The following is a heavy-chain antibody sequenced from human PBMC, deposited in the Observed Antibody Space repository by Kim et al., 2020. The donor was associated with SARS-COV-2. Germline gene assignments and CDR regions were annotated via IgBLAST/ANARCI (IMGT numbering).Heavy chain of an antibody. V-gene: IGHV3-7*01. CDR1: EFTFSSYC. CDR2: INQDGSEK. J-gene: IGHJ4*02. CDR3: ARAKDILAGVLDY. Sequence: GGSLRLSCAASEFTFSSYCMSWVRQAPGKGLEWVANINQDGSEKYYVDSVKGRFTISRDNAKNSLYLQMNSLRAEDTAVYYCARAKDILAGVLDYWGQGTLVTVSS. D-gene: IGHD3-9*01.